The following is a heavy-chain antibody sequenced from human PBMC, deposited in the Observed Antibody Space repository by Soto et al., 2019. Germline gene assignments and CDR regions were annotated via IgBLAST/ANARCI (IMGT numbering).Heavy chain of an antibody. V-gene: IGHV1-58*01. D-gene: IGHD6-19*01. Sequence: XSAKVSCRASGFTFTSSAVRWVRQARGQRLEWIGWIVVGSGNTNYAQKFQERVTITRDMSTSTAYMELSSLRSEDTAVYYCAAPRYSSGWFYYNGMDVWGQGTTVTVSS. CDR1: GFTFTSSA. J-gene: IGHJ6*02. CDR2: IVVGSGNT. CDR3: AAPRYSSGWFYYNGMDV.